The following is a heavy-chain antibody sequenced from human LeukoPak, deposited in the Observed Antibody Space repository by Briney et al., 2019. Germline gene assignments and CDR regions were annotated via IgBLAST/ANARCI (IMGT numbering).Heavy chain of an antibody. J-gene: IGHJ4*02. Sequence: GGPLRLSCIASGLTSSGYAMNWVRQAPGKGLEWLSYISSRTTTIYYADSVKGRFTISRDNAQNSLFLQMNSLRAEDTAVYYCARVREYDTYGCYYWGQGTLVTVS. V-gene: IGHV3-48*01. CDR3: ARVREYDTYGCYY. CDR1: GLTSSGYA. D-gene: IGHD5-18*01. CDR2: ISSRTTTI.